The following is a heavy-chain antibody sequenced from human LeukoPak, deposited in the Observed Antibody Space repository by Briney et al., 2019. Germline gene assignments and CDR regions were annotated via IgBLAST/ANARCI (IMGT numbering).Heavy chain of an antibody. J-gene: IGHJ4*02. V-gene: IGHV4-30-4*08. CDR3: ARFTMVRGVIPFDY. CDR1: GGSVSSGDYY. CDR2: IYYSGST. D-gene: IGHD3-10*01. Sequence: SETLSLTCTVSGGSVSSGDYYWSWIRQPPGKGLEWIGYIYYSGSTYYNPSLKSRVTVSVDTSKNQFSLKLSSVTAADTAVYYCARFTMVRGVIPFDYWGKGTLVTVSS.